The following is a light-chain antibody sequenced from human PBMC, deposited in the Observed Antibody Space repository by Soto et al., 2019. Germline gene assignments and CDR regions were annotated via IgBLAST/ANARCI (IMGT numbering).Light chain of an antibody. CDR3: CSYTSSSIRV. V-gene: IGLV2-14*01. CDR2: EVR. Sequence: QSALTQPASVSGSPGQSITISCTGTSSDVGGYNHVSWYQQHPGKAPKLIIYEVRNRPSGVSNRLSGSKSGNTASLTISGLQDDDEADYYCCSYTSSSIRVFGGGTKVTVL. J-gene: IGLJ3*02. CDR1: SSDVGGYNH.